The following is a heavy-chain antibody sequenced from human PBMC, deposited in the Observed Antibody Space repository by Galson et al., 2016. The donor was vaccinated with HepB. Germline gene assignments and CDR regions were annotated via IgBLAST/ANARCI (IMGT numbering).Heavy chain of an antibody. J-gene: IGHJ3*02. V-gene: IGHV3-23*01. Sequence: SLRLSCAASGFTFSSYAFTWVRQAPGKGLEWVSAIVGSGGHTRYADFVKGRFTISRDNSKNTLYLQMNSLRAEDTAVYYCAKDPNGNYIGAFDNWGQGTTVTVSS. CDR3: AKDPNGNYIGAFDN. CDR1: GFTFSSYA. CDR2: IVGSGGHT. D-gene: IGHD5-24*01.